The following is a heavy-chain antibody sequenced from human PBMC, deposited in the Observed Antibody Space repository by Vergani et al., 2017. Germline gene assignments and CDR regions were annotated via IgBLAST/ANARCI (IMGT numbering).Heavy chain of an antibody. CDR3: AKGLVVVVAALDY. V-gene: IGHV3-30*18. Sequence: VQLVESGGGLVQPGGSLRLSCAASGFTFSSYGMHWVRQAPGKGLEWVAVISYDGSNKYYADSVKGRFTISRDNSKNTLYLQMNSLRAEDTAVYYCAKGLVVVVAALDYWGQGTLVTVSS. CDR1: GFTFSSYG. J-gene: IGHJ4*02. CDR2: ISYDGSNK. D-gene: IGHD2-15*01.